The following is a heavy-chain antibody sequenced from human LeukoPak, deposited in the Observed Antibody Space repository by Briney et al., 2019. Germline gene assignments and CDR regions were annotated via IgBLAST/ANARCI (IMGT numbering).Heavy chain of an antibody. CDR3: AKESGKRSYGAYFDY. CDR2: IKQDGSEK. J-gene: IGHJ4*02. CDR1: GFTFTTYN. D-gene: IGHD4-17*01. Sequence: GGSLRLSCAASGFTFTTYNMNWVRQAPGKGLEWVANIKQDGSEKYYVDSVRGRFTISRDNAKNSLYLQMNSLRAEDTAIYYCAKESGKRSYGAYFDYWGQGTLVTVSS. V-gene: IGHV3-7*04.